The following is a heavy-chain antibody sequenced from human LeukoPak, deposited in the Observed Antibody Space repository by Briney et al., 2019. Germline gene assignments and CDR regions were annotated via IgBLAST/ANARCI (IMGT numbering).Heavy chain of an antibody. Sequence: SETLSLTCTVSGGSISSGDYYWSWIRQPPGKGLEWIGYIYYSGSTYYNPSLKSRVTISVDTSKNQFSLKLSSVTAADTAVYYCARLYYDFWSGKPNWFDPWGQGTLVTVSS. CDR1: GGSISSGDYY. V-gene: IGHV4-30-4*08. J-gene: IGHJ5*02. D-gene: IGHD3-3*01. CDR2: IYYSGST. CDR3: ARLYYDFWSGKPNWFDP.